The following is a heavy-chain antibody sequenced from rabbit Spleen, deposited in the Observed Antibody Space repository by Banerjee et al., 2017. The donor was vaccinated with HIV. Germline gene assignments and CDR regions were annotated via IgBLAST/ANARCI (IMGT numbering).Heavy chain of an antibody. Sequence: QEQVVESGGGLVQPEGSLTLTCTASGFSLSASDFIYWVRQAPGKGLEWIACIYGGDGSTYYASWAIGRFTISKTSSTVDLQMTSLTAADTATYFCARDLAGVIGWNFGWWGPGTLVTVS. D-gene: IGHD4-1*01. J-gene: IGHJ4*01. CDR1: GFSLSASDF. V-gene: IGHV1S45*01. CDR3: ARDLAGVIGWNFGW. CDR2: IYGGDGST.